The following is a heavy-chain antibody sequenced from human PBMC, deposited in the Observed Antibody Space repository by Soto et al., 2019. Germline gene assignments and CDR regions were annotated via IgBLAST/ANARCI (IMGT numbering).Heavy chain of an antibody. CDR1: GYSFTSYW. CDR3: ARLRQQLVPRDRLAP. V-gene: IGHV5-51*01. D-gene: IGHD6-13*01. CDR2: IYPGDSDT. Sequence: GESMQSSCKGSGYSFTSYWIGWVRQMPGKGLEWMGIIYPGDSDTRYSPSFQGQVTISADKSISTAYLQWSSLKASDTAMYYCARLRQQLVPRDRLAPRGQGTPDLGSS. J-gene: IGHJ5*02.